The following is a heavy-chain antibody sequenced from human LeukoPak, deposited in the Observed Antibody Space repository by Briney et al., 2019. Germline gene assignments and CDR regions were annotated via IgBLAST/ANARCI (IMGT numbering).Heavy chain of an antibody. CDR3: ARSIAARRNWFDP. V-gene: IGHV1-2*02. J-gene: IGHJ5*02. Sequence: ASVKVPCKASGYTFTGYYMHWVRQAPGQGLEWMGWINPNSGGTNYAQKFQGRVTMTRDTSISTAYMELSRLRSDDTAVYYCARSIAARRNWFDPWGQGTLVTVSS. CDR2: INPNSGGT. D-gene: IGHD6-6*01. CDR1: GYTFTGYY.